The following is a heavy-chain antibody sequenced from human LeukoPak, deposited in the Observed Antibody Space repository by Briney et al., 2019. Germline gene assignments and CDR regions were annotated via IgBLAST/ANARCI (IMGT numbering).Heavy chain of an antibody. J-gene: IGHJ6*03. D-gene: IGHD5-24*01. Sequence: SVKVSCKASGGTFSSYAISWVRQAPGQGLEWMGGIIPIFGTVNYAQKFQGRVTITADKSTSTAYMELSSLRSEDTAVYYCARRGDGYNPYYYYYMDVWGKGTTVTVSS. CDR1: GGTFSSYA. CDR3: ARRGDGYNPYYYYYMDV. CDR2: IIPIFGTV. V-gene: IGHV1-69*06.